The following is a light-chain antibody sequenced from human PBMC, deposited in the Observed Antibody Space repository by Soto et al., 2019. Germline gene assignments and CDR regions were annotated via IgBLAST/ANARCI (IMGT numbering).Light chain of an antibody. CDR2: DNN. CDR3: GTWDSSLSAYV. Sequence: QSVLTQPPSASGTPGQKVTNSCSGSQSSRRHNYVSWYQQLPGTAPKLLISDNNKRPSGIPDRFSGSKCGMSATLGITGLQTGDEADYYCGTWDSSLSAYVFGTGTKATV. J-gene: IGLJ1*01. V-gene: IGLV1-51*01. CDR1: QSSRRHNY.